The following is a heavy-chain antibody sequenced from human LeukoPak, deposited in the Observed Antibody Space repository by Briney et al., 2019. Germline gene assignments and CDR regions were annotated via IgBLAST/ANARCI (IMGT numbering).Heavy chain of an antibody. Sequence: SETLSLTCTVSGGSISSGTYYWSWIRQPAGKGLEWIGRIYTSGSTNYNPSLKSRITISVDTSKNQFSLRLTSVTAADTAVYYCTRDSGTTGVVKFDPWGQGILVTVSS. D-gene: IGHD4-23*01. J-gene: IGHJ5*02. CDR1: GGSISSGTYY. CDR3: TRDSGTTGVVKFDP. V-gene: IGHV4-61*02. CDR2: IYTSGST.